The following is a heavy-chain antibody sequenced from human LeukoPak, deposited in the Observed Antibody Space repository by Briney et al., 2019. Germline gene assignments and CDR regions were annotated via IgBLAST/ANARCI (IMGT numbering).Heavy chain of an antibody. D-gene: IGHD3-10*01. V-gene: IGHV4-59*08. Sequence: SETLSLTCTVSGGSINTYYWSWLRQPPGKGLEWIGYISYSGSTNYNPSLKSRVTISVDTSKNQFSLKLSSVTAADTAVYYCARPGMVRGVNDAFDIWGQGTMVTVSS. J-gene: IGHJ3*02. CDR2: ISYSGST. CDR3: ARPGMVRGVNDAFDI. CDR1: GGSINTYY.